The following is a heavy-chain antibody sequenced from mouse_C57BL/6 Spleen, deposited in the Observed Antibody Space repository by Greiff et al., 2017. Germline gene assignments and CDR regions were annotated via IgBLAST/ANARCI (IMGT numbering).Heavy chain of an antibody. CDR1: CYTFTSYW. D-gene: IGHD4-1*01. CDR2: INPSNGGT. Sequence: LKQPGTALVKPGAAVKLSCKTSCYTFTSYWLHWVKQRPGQGLVWIGNINPSNGGTNDNGTFKSKATLIVDKSSSTAYMQLRSLTSEDSAVYYCARRETGTGFAYWGKGTLVTVSA. V-gene: IGHV1-53*01. J-gene: IGHJ3*01. CDR3: ARRETGTGFAY.